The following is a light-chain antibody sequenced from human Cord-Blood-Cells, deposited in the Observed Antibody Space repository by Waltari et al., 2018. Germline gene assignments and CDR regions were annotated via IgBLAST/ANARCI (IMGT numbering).Light chain of an antibody. CDR3: QQSYSTPCT. CDR2: AAS. J-gene: IGKJ1*01. V-gene: IGKV1-39*01. Sequence: IQMTQSPSSLSASVGDRVTITCRASQSVRSYLNWYQQKPGKAHKLLIYAASSLQSGVPSRFSGSGSGTDFTLTISSLQPEDFATYYCQQSYSTPCTFGQGTKGEIK. CDR1: QSVRSY.